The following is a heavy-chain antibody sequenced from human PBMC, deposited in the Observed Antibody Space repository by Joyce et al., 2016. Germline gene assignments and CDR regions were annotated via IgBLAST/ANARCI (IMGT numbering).Heavy chain of an antibody. CDR1: GGNFSKSA. CDR3: ARSAYSRSLDY. V-gene: IGHV1-69*01. CDR2: LIPIVATA. J-gene: IGHJ4*02. Sequence: QVQLVQSGAEVKKPGSSMKVSCKASGGNFSKSAISWVRQAPGQGLEWMGGLIPIVATANYAQKFQGRGTITADEPTNTVYMDLRSLRSDDTAVYYCARSAYSRSLDYWGQGTLVTVSS. D-gene: IGHD6-13*01.